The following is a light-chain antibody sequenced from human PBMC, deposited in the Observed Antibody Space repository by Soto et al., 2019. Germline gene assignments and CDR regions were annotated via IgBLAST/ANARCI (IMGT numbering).Light chain of an antibody. Sequence: QSALTQPRSVSGSPGQSVTISCTGTSSDVGGYTYVSWYQQHPGKAPKLMIYDVSQRPSGVPDRFSGSKSDNTASLTISGLQAEDEADYYCCSYAGSYTLVFGGGTKLTVL. J-gene: IGLJ2*01. CDR2: DVS. CDR1: SSDVGGYTY. V-gene: IGLV2-11*01. CDR3: CSYAGSYTLV.